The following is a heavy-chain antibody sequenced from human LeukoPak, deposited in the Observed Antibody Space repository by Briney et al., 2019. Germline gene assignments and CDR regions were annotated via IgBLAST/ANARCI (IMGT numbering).Heavy chain of an antibody. CDR2: IIPIFGTA. D-gene: IGHD2-2*03. CDR3: ARVDIVVVPAPNPQNYMDV. CDR1: GGTFSSYA. V-gene: IGHV1-69*13. J-gene: IGHJ6*03. Sequence: ASVKVSCKASGGTFSSYAISWVRQAPGQGREWMGGIIPIFGTANYAQKFQGRVTITADESTSTAYMELSSLRSEDTAVYYCARVDIVVVPAPNPQNYMDVWGKGTTVTVSS.